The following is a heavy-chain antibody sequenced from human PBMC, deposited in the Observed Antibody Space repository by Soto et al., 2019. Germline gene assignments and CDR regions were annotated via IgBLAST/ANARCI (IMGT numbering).Heavy chain of an antibody. J-gene: IGHJ3*02. CDR3: ARDRDGELDAFDI. CDR2: IWYDGSNK. Sequence: QVQLVESGGGVVQPGRSLRLSCAASGFTFSSYGMHWVRQAPGKGLEWVAVIWYDGSNKYYADSVKGRFTISRDNSKNTRYLHMNSLRAEDTAVYYCARDRDGELDAFDIWGQGTMVTVSS. D-gene: IGHD4-17*01. V-gene: IGHV3-33*01. CDR1: GFTFSSYG.